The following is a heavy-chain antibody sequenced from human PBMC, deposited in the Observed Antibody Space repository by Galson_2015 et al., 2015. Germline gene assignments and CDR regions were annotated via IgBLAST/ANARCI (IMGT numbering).Heavy chain of an antibody. CDR2: IWYDGSDQ. Sequence: SLRLSCAASGFTFSSYRMNWVRQAPGKGLEWVAAIWYDGSDQYYADSVRGRFTISRDNSRNTLYLQMNSLTAEDTAVYYCARDKKYSGDCIDYWGQGTLVTVSS. V-gene: IGHV3-33*08. CDR1: GFTFSSYR. CDR3: ARDKKYSGDCIDY. J-gene: IGHJ4*02. D-gene: IGHD6-19*01.